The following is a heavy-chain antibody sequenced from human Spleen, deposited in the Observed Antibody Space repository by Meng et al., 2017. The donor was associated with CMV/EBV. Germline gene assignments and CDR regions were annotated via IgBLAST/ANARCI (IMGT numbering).Heavy chain of an antibody. V-gene: IGHV3-23*01. CDR3: AKCLPSEDFWSGYYNVVYYYYGMDV. CDR2: ISGSGDST. CDR1: GFTFSIYA. D-gene: IGHD3-3*01. Sequence: GESLKISCAASGFTFSIYAMNWVRQAPGKGLEWVSAISGSGDSTYYADSVKGRFTISRDNSKNTLYLQMNSLRAEDTAVYYCAKCLPSEDFWSGYYNVVYYYYGMDVWGQGTTVTVSS. J-gene: IGHJ6*02.